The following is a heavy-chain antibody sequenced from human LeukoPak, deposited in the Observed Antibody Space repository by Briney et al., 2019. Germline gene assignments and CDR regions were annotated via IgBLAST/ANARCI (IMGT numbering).Heavy chain of an antibody. CDR1: GFTFTNYN. Sequence: PGGSLRLSCAASGFTFTNYNFYWVRQAPGRGLEWVSSISSTSSYIYYADSMKGRFTISRDNAKNSLYLQMNSLRAEDTAVYYCARAVAGTRWGQGTLVTVSS. CDR2: ISSTSSYI. V-gene: IGHV3-21*01. D-gene: IGHD6-19*01. J-gene: IGHJ4*02. CDR3: ARAVAGTR.